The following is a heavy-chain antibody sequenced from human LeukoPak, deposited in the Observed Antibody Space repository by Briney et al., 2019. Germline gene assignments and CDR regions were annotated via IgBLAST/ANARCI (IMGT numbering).Heavy chain of an antibody. V-gene: IGHV3-33*01. CDR1: GFTFSSYG. D-gene: IGHD3-9*01. J-gene: IGHJ4*02. CDR2: IWYDGSNR. Sequence: GGSLRLSCAASGFTFSSYGMHWVRQAPGRGLEWVAIIWYDGSNRYYADSVKGRFTISRDNSKNTLYLQMNSLRAGDTAVYYCARNWGDHFDWLHDYWGQGCLVTVSS. CDR3: ARNWGDHFDWLHDY.